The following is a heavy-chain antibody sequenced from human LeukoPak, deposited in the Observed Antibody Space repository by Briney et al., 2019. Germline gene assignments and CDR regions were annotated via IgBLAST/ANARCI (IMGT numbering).Heavy chain of an antibody. V-gene: IGHV5-51*01. D-gene: IGHD5-12*01. CDR2: IYPGDSDT. CDR3: ARFEWVRWTPFDY. J-gene: IGHJ4*02. CDR1: GYSFTSYW. Sequence: GEPLKISCKGSGYSFTSYWIGWVRQMPGKGLEWMGIIYPGDSDTRYSPSFQGQVTISADKSISTAYLQWSSLKASDTAMYYCARFEWVRWTPFDYWGQGTLVTVSS.